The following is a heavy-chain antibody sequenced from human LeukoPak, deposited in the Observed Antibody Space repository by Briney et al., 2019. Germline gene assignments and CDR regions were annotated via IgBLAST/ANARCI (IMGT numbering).Heavy chain of an antibody. CDR1: GGSISSYY. CDR3: AKGAYSSSSLYYYSYMDV. V-gene: IGHV4-59*08. Sequence: SETLSLTCTVSGGSISSYYWSWIRQPPGKGLEWIGYIYYSGSTNYNPSLKSRVTISVDTSKNQFSLKLSSVTAADTAVYYCAKGAYSSSSLYYYSYMDVWGKGTPVTVSS. D-gene: IGHD6-6*01. J-gene: IGHJ6*03. CDR2: IYYSGST.